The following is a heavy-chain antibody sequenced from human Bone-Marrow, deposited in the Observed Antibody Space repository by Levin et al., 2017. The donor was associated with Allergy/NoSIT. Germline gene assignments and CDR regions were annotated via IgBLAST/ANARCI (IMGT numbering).Heavy chain of an antibody. V-gene: IGHV3-74*01. CDR3: ARDLGRSEVISLVY. CDR1: GLTLTGYW. Sequence: GGSLRLSCAASGLTLTGYWMHWVRQDPGKGLEWVSRIKSDGSSTSYADSVKGRFTISRDNAKNTVYLQMNSLRAEDTAVYYCARDLGRSEVISLVYWGQGTLVTVSS. J-gene: IGHJ4*02. CDR2: IKSDGSST. D-gene: IGHD3-16*02.